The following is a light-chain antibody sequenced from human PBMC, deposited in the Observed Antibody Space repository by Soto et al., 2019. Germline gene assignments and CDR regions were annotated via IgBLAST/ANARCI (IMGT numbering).Light chain of an antibody. CDR1: QSVSSSY. Sequence: EIVLTQSPGTLSLSPGERATLSCRASQSVSSSYLAWYQQKPGQAPRLLIYGASSRATGIPDRFSGSGSGTDFTLTISXLXPXXXXXYXXXXXXXXPRLTFGQGTKVEIK. CDR3: XXXXXXPRLT. CDR2: GAS. V-gene: IGKV3-20*01. J-gene: IGKJ1*01.